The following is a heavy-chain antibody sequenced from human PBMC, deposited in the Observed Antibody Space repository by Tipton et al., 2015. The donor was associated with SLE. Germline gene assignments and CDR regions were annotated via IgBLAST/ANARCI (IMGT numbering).Heavy chain of an antibody. V-gene: IGHV3-53*01. Sequence: SLRLSCAASQFTFSNAWMSWVRQAPGKGLEWVSVMYSGGSTYYADSVKGRFTISRDNSKNTLYLQMNSLRAEDTAVYYCAREVYGGGAFDIWGQGTMVTVSS. CDR2: MYSGGST. D-gene: IGHD3-16*01. J-gene: IGHJ3*02. CDR3: AREVYGGGAFDI. CDR1: QFTFSNAW.